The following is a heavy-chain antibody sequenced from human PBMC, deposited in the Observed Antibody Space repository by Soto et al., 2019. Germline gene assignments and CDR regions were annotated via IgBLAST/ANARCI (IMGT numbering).Heavy chain of an antibody. CDR3: ARDPLHCSSTSCYPGYYYYGMDV. CDR2: ISAYNGNT. CDR1: GYTFTSYG. Sequence: ASVKVSCKASGYTFTSYGISWVRQAPGQGLEWMGWISAYNGNTNYAQKLQGRVTMTTDTSTSTAYMELRSLRSDDTAVYYCARDPLHCSSTSCYPGYYYYGMDVWGQGTTVTVSS. D-gene: IGHD2-2*01. J-gene: IGHJ6*02. V-gene: IGHV1-18*01.